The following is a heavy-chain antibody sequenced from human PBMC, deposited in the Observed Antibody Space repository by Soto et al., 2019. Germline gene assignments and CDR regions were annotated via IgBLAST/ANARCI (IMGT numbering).Heavy chain of an antibody. CDR1: GGSVSSGSYY. V-gene: IGHV4-61*01. CDR3: ARAWWESNSSLDWFDP. J-gene: IGHJ5*02. Sequence: SETLSLTCTVSGGSVSSGSYYWSWIRQPPGKGLEWIGYIYYSGSTNYNPSLKSRVTISVDTSKNQFSLKLSSVTAADTAVYYCARAWWESNSSLDWFDPWGQGTLVTVSS. D-gene: IGHD6-13*01. CDR2: IYYSGST.